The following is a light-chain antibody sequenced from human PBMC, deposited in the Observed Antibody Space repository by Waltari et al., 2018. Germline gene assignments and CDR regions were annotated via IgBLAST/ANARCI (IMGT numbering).Light chain of an antibody. CDR1: SRDVGSYDL. J-gene: IGLJ3*02. V-gene: IGLV2-23*02. CDR2: GVA. Sequence: QSALTQSASVSGSPGQSIPISCTWPSRDVGSYDLVSWYQQLPGRAPTLILFGVAKRPSGISDRFSGSKSGNTASLTISGLQSEDEAHYYCSSYTQSRTRVFGGGTKLTVL. CDR3: SSYTQSRTRV.